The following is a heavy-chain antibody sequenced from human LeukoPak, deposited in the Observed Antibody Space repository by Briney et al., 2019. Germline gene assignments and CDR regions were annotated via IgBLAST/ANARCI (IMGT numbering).Heavy chain of an antibody. CDR2: INPNSGGT. Sequence: ASVKVSCKASGYTITGYYMHWVRQAPGQGLEWMGWINPNSGGTNYAQKFQGRVTMTRDTSTSTVYMELSSLRSEDTAVYYCARDTAITIFGVVNHDAFDIWGQGTMVTVSS. CDR3: ARDTAITIFGVVNHDAFDI. D-gene: IGHD3-3*01. J-gene: IGHJ3*02. CDR1: GYTITGYY. V-gene: IGHV1-2*02.